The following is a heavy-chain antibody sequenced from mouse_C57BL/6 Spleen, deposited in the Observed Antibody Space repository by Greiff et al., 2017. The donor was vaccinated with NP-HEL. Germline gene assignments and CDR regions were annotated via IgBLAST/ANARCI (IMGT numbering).Heavy chain of an antibody. V-gene: IGHV5-17*01. CDR3: ARPPLYYGSSPWFAY. CDR2: ISSGSSTI. Sequence: EVQLVESGGGLVKPGGSLKLSCAASGFTFSDYGMHWVRQAPEKGLEWVAYISSGSSTIYYVDTVKGRFTISRDNAKNTLFLQMTSLRSEDTAMYYCARPPLYYGSSPWFAYWGQGTLVTVSA. CDR1: GFTFSDYG. D-gene: IGHD1-1*01. J-gene: IGHJ3*01.